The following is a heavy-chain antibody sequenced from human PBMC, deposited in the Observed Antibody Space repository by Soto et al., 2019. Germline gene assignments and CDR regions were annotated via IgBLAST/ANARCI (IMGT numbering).Heavy chain of an antibody. J-gene: IGHJ3*02. D-gene: IGHD1-26*01. CDR2: INAGNGNT. Sequence: ASVKVSCKASGYTFTSYAMHWVRQAPGQRREWMGWINAGNGNTKYSQKFQGRVTITRDTSASTAYMELSSLRSEDTAVYYCARVRVWWELREEAFDIWGQGTMATVSS. CDR1: GYTFTSYA. CDR3: ARVRVWWELREEAFDI. V-gene: IGHV1-3*01.